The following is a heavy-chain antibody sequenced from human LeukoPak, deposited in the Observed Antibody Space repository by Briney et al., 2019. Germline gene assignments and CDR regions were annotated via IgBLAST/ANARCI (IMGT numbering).Heavy chain of an antibody. V-gene: IGHV3-23*01. CDR3: AKDEADFWSGYYPVDY. D-gene: IGHD3-3*01. Sequence: PGGSLRLSCAASGFTFSSYAMSWVRQAPGKGLEWVSAISGSGGSTYYADSVKGRFTISRDNSKNTLYLQMNSLRAEDTAVYYCAKDEADFWSGYYPVDYWGQGTLVTVSS. CDR2: ISGSGGST. CDR1: GFTFSSYA. J-gene: IGHJ4*02.